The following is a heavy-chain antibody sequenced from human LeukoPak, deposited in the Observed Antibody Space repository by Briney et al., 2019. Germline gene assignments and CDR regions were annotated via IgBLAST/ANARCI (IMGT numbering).Heavy chain of an antibody. CDR1: GFTFSNHA. CDR2: ISDDGSTK. Sequence: GGSLRLSCVTSGFTFSNHAMHWVRQGPGKGLEWVAVISDDGSTKFYADSVKGRFTISRDNSKNTLFLQINSLRPEDTAVYYCASDTPHSSSVSYYYYYGMDVWGQGTTVTVSS. D-gene: IGHD6-6*01. V-gene: IGHV3-30*04. CDR3: ASDTPHSSSVSYYYYYGMDV. J-gene: IGHJ6*02.